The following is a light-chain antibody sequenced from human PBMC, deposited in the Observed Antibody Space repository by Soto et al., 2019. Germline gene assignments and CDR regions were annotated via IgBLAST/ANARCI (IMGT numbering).Light chain of an antibody. Sequence: SALTQPASVSGTPGQSITITCTGSNNDVGRYSYVSWYQQYPGKTPTLIIYEVRLRPSGISDRFSGSKSGITASLTISGLQPEDEADYYCASYTTDTTRLFGTGTKVTVL. J-gene: IGLJ1*01. CDR3: ASYTTDTTRL. V-gene: IGLV2-14*01. CDR1: NNDVGRYSY. CDR2: EVR.